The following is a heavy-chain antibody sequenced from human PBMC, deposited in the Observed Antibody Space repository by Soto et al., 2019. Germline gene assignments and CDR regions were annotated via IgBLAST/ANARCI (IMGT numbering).Heavy chain of an antibody. CDR2: IYYSGST. D-gene: IGHD6-13*01. V-gene: IGHV4-31*03. CDR1: GGSLSSGSSY. J-gene: IGHJ4*02. CDR3: ATLVAAGKSFFDS. Sequence: SETLSLTCTVSGGSLSSGSSYWTWIRQYPGKGLEWIGYIYYSGSTYYNPSLKSRVTISVDTSKSQFSLRLSSVTAADTAVYYCATLVAAGKSFFDSWGQGTLVTVSS.